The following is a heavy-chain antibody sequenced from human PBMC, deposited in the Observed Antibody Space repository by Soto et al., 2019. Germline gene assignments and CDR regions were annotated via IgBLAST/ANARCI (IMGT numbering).Heavy chain of an antibody. Sequence: EVQLVESGGGLVQPGRSLRLSCAASGFTFDDYAMHWVRQAPGKGLEWVSGISWNSGSIGYADSVKGRFTISRDNAKNSLYLQMNSLRAEDTALYYCAKDIIPYSSGSPNFDYWGQGTLVTVSS. J-gene: IGHJ4*02. CDR1: GFTFDDYA. CDR2: ISWNSGSI. D-gene: IGHD6-19*01. V-gene: IGHV3-9*01. CDR3: AKDIIPYSSGSPNFDY.